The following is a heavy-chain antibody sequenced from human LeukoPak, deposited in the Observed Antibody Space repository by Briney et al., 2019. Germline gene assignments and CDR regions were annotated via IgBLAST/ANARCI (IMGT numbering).Heavy chain of an antibody. Sequence: GGSLRLSCAASGFTFRSNTMSWVRQAPGRGLEWVSVISGSGSSTYYADSVKGRFTISRDNSKNTLYLQMNSPRAEDTAVYYCAKDRGFGGSGRHAFDIWGQGTMVTVSS. CDR1: GFTFRSNT. D-gene: IGHD3-10*01. J-gene: IGHJ3*02. CDR2: ISGSGSST. CDR3: AKDRGFGGSGRHAFDI. V-gene: IGHV3-23*01.